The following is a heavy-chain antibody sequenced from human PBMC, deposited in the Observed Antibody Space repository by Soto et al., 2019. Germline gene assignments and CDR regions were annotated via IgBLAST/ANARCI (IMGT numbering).Heavy chain of an antibody. CDR1: GFTFSSYA. CDR2: ISYDGSNK. V-gene: IGHV3-30-3*01. J-gene: IGHJ5*02. CDR3: ARDLYYYERNWFDP. Sequence: QVQLVESGGGVVQPGRSLRLSCAASGFTFSSYAMHWVRQAPGKGLEWVAVISYDGSNKYYADSVKGRFTISRDNSKNTLYLQMKSLRAEDTAVYYCARDLYYYERNWFDPWGQGTLVTVSS. D-gene: IGHD3-22*01.